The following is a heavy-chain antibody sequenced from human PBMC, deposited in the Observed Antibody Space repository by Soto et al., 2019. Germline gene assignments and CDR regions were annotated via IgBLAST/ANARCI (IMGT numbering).Heavy chain of an antibody. V-gene: IGHV3-30*18. CDR3: AKDRAITIFGVVIKYYYYGMDV. D-gene: IGHD3-3*01. Sequence: GGSLRLSCAASGFTSSSYGMHWVRQAPGKGLEWVAVISYDGSNKYYADSVKGRFTISRDNSKNTLYLQMNSLRAEDTAVYYCAKDRAITIFGVVIKYYYYGMDVWGQGTTVTVSS. CDR2: ISYDGSNK. CDR1: GFTSSSYG. J-gene: IGHJ6*02.